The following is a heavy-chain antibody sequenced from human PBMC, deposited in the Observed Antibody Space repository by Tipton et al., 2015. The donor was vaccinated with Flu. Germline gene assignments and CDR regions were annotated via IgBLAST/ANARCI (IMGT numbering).Heavy chain of an antibody. D-gene: IGHD3-16*01. CDR3: VKKAFVYYCLDV. V-gene: IGHV3-64D*06. CDR2: INSDGGPT. CDR1: GLTFSIYS. J-gene: IGHJ6*03. Sequence: SLRLSCSASGLTFSIYSMRWVRQAPGKGPEHVSGINSDGGPTYYTDSVKDRFIISRDNSKNTLYLQMSSLRPEDTAVYYCVKKAFVYYCLDVWGKGTTVTVSS.